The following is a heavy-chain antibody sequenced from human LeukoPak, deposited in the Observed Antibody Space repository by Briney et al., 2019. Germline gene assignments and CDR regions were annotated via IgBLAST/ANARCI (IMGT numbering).Heavy chain of an antibody. J-gene: IGHJ3*02. Sequence: GGSLRLSCAASGFAFNGHGMNWVRQAPGKGLEWVSYISSSSSNIYSADFVKGRFSISRDNAKNSVYLQINSLRDEDTAVYYCVRERQYCSGGSCIDAFDIWGQGTMVTVSS. CDR2: ISSSSSNI. CDR3: VRERQYCSGGSCIDAFDI. D-gene: IGHD2-15*01. V-gene: IGHV3-48*02. CDR1: GFAFNGHG.